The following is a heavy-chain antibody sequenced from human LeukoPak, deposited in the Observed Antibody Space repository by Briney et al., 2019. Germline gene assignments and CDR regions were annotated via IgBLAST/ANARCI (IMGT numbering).Heavy chain of an antibody. CDR1: GFAFSTYS. CDR3: ANIIDNSRKYGMDV. Sequence: GGSLRLSCAASGFAFSTYSVSWVRQAPGKGLEWVSAISGSGGSTYYADSVKGRFTISRDNSKNTLDLQMNSLRAEDTAIYYCANIIDNSRKYGMDVWGQGTTVTVSS. D-gene: IGHD1-26*01. V-gene: IGHV3-23*01. J-gene: IGHJ6*01. CDR2: ISGSGGST.